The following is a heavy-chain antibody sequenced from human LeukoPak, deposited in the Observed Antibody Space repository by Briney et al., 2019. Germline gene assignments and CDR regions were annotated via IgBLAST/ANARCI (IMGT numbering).Heavy chain of an antibody. D-gene: IGHD5-18*01. CDR3: ARGDSYGYKGAPNFDY. CDR1: GGSISSGSYY. CDR2: IYYSGST. Sequence: PSETLSLTCTVSGGSISSGSYYWGWIRQPPGKGLEWIGYIYYSGSTNYNPSLKSRVTISVDTSKNQFSLKLSSVTAADTAVYYCARGDSYGYKGAPNFDYWGQGTLVTVSS. J-gene: IGHJ4*02. V-gene: IGHV4-61*01.